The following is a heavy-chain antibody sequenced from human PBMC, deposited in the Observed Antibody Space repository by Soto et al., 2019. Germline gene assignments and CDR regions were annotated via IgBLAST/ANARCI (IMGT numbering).Heavy chain of an antibody. D-gene: IGHD2-2*01. CDR2: IYYSGST. CDR1: GGSISSGGYY. Sequence: SETLSLTCTVSGGSISSGGYYWSWIRQHPGKGLEWIGYIYYSGSTYYNPSLKSRVTISVDTSKNQLSLKLSSVTAADTAVYYCARGRGGWFINQLLNAFDIWGQGTMVTVSS. J-gene: IGHJ3*02. CDR3: ARGRGGWFINQLLNAFDI. V-gene: IGHV4-31*03.